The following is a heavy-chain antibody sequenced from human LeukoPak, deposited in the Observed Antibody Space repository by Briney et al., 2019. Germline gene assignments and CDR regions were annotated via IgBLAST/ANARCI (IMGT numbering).Heavy chain of an antibody. CDR1: GFTFDDYA. J-gene: IGHJ4*02. D-gene: IGHD3-22*01. CDR3: ARGLGYYYNGSGYWDFDS. CDR2: NSWDGEST. Sequence: GGSLRLSCAASGFTFDDYAMHWVRQAPGKSLEWVSLNSWDGESTYYADSVKGRLTISRDNSKNSLYLQMNSLRTEDTALYYCARGLGYYYNGSGYWDFDSWGQGTLVTVSS. V-gene: IGHV3-43D*03.